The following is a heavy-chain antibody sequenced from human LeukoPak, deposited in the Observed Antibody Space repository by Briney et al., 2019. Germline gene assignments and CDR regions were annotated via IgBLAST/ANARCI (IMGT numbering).Heavy chain of an antibody. CDR3: ARDDDSGSSY. Sequence: SQTLSLTCTVSGGSISSGSYYWSWIRQPAGKGLEWIGRIYTSGSTNYNPSLKSRVTISVDTSKNQFSLKLSSVTAADTAVYYCARDDDSGSSYWGQGTLVTVSS. CDR1: GGSISSGSYY. CDR2: IYTSGST. V-gene: IGHV4-61*02. D-gene: IGHD1-26*01. J-gene: IGHJ4*02.